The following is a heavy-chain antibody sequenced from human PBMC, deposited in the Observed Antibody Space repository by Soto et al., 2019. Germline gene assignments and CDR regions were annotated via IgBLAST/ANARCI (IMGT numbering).Heavy chain of an antibody. Sequence: EVQLLESGGGLVQRGGSLSLSCAASGFTFNSYMSWVRQAPGKGLEWVSGISTGGDSTYYADSVKGRFTISRDNYKNTLYLQMNGLRAEDTGVYYCAKDYGCYSLGSFQHWGQGTLVTVSS. CDR2: ISTGGDST. CDR3: AKDYGCYSLGSFQH. V-gene: IGHV3-23*01. D-gene: IGHD3-22*01. J-gene: IGHJ1*01. CDR1: GFTFNSY.